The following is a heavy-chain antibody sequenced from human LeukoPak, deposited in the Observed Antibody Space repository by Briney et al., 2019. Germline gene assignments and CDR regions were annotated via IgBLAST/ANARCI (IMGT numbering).Heavy chain of an antibody. CDR3: ARDQRYYDSSGYYYPIQH. D-gene: IGHD3-22*01. V-gene: IGHV4-30-2*01. Sequence: PSETLSLTCAVSGGSISSGGYSWSWIRQPPGKGLEWIGYIYHSGSTYYNPSLKSRVTISVDRSKNQFSLKLSSVTAADTAVYYCARDQRYYDSSGYYYPIQHWGQGTLVTVSS. CDR2: IYHSGST. J-gene: IGHJ1*01. CDR1: GGSISSGGYS.